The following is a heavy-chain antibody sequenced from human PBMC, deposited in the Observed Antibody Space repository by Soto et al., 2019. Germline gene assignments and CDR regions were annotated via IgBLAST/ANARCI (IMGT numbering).Heavy chain of an antibody. J-gene: IGHJ4*02. D-gene: IGHD1-26*01. CDR3: ARYSGSYWHYLDF. Sequence: PGKSLKISCKGSGYSFASHWFAWVRQMPEKGLEWIGTIYPGDSDTKYSSAFRGHVTISADTSVSTAYLQWRSLEATDSAIYYCARYSGSYWHYLDFWGQGTLVTVSS. CDR2: IYPGDSDT. V-gene: IGHV5-51*01. CDR1: GYSFASHW.